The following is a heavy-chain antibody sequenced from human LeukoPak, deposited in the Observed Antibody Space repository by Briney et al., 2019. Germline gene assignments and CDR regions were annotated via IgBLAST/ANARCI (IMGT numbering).Heavy chain of an antibody. J-gene: IGHJ1*01. Sequence: SETLSLTCTVSGGSISSYYWSWIRQPPGKGLEWIGYIYYSGSTNYNPSLKSRVTISVDTSKNQFSLKLSSVTAADTAVYYCVAVVPATTEDHFQHWGQGTLVTVSS. D-gene: IGHD2-2*01. CDR2: IYYSGST. CDR1: GGSISSYY. CDR3: VAVVPATTEDHFQH. V-gene: IGHV4-59*01.